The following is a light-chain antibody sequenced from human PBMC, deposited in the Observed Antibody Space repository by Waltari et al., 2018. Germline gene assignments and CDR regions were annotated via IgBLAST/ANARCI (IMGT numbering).Light chain of an antibody. J-gene: IGLJ3*02. V-gene: IGLV8-61*01. CDR2: PTN. CDR3: ALYMGNGIWA. CDR1: FGPASTSQY. Sequence: VLPPAPSFSVSPGRTVPLTRGLRFGPASTSQYASWYQQTPGLSPRTLLSPTNIRSSGVPDRFSGSILGDKAARTITGAQADDECDYYCALYMGNGIWAFGGGTKLTVL.